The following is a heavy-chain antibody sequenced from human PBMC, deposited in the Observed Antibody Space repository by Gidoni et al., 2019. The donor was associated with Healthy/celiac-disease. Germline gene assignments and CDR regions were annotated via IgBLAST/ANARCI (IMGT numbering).Heavy chain of an antibody. CDR2: ISGSGGST. V-gene: IGHV3-23*04. CDR1: GFTFSSYA. J-gene: IGHJ3*02. D-gene: IGHD3-10*01. CDR3: APSPGDAFDI. Sequence: EVQLVDSGGGLVQPGGSLRLPFSASGFTFSSYAIGWVRQAPGKGLEWVSAISGSGGSTYYADSVKGRFTISRDNSKNTLYLQMNSLRAEDTAVYYCAPSPGDAFDIWGQGTMVTVSS.